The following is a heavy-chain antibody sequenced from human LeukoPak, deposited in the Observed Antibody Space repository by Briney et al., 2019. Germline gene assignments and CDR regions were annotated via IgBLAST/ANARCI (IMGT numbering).Heavy chain of an antibody. CDR3: ASCTPTQWTNWFDP. Sequence: ASVKVSCKASGGTFSSYAISWVRQAPGQGLEWMGGIIPIFGTANYAQKFQGRVPITTDESTSTAYMELSSLRSEDTAVYYCASCTPTQWTNWFDPWGQGTLVTVSS. CDR1: GGTFSSYA. CDR2: IIPIFGTA. V-gene: IGHV1-69*05. J-gene: IGHJ5*02. D-gene: IGHD6-19*01.